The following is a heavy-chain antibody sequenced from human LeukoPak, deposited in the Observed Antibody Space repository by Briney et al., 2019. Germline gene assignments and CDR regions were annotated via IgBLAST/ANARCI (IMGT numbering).Heavy chain of an antibody. V-gene: IGHV1-8*01. J-gene: IGHJ3*02. Sequence: ASVKVSCKASGYTFTSYDINWVRQATGQGLEWMGWMNPNSGNTGYAQKFQGRVTMTRNTSISTAYMELSSLRSEDTAVYYCARGGEQQLAGLDAFDIWGQGTMVTVSP. CDR1: GYTFTSYD. CDR2: MNPNSGNT. CDR3: ARGGEQQLAGLDAFDI. D-gene: IGHD6-13*01.